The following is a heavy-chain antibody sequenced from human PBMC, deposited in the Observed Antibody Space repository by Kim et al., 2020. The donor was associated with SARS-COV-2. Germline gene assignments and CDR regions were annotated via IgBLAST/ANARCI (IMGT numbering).Heavy chain of an antibody. V-gene: IGHV4-59*01. J-gene: IGHJ4*02. Sequence: SETLSLTCTVSGGPISSYYWSWIRQPPGKGLEWIAYIYDSGSTNYNPSLKSRVTISVDTSKNQFSLHLSSVTAAYTAVYYCAREVLGYSYGYFDHWGQGILVTVSS. CDR2: IYDSGST. CDR3: AREVLGYSYGYFDH. D-gene: IGHD5-18*01. CDR1: GGPISSYY.